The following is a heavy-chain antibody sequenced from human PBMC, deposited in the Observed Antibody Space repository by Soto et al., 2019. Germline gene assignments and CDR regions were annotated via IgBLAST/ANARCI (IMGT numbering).Heavy chain of an antibody. D-gene: IGHD5-18*01. CDR3: AKGADTAMLGY. Sequence: HPGGSLRLSCAASGFTFSSYGMHWVRQAPGKGLEWVAVISYDGSNKYYADSVKGRFTISRDNSKNTLYLQMNSLRAEDTAVYYCAKGADTAMLGYWGQGTLVTVSS. V-gene: IGHV3-30*18. CDR2: ISYDGSNK. CDR1: GFTFSSYG. J-gene: IGHJ4*02.